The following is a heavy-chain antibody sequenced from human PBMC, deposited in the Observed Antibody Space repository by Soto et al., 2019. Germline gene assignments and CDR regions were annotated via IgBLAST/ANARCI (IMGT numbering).Heavy chain of an antibody. CDR1: GFSLSNTRMG. Sequence: QVTLKESGPVLVKPTETLTLTCTVSGFSLSNTRMGVTWIRQPPGKALEWLAHIFSNDEKSYNTSLKSRLTISKDTSKRQGVLTMTNMDPADTATYYCARLGNTIYGDYNWFDPWGQGTLVTVSS. CDR3: ARLGNTIYGDYNWFDP. D-gene: IGHD4-17*01. V-gene: IGHV2-26*01. CDR2: IFSNDEK. J-gene: IGHJ5*02.